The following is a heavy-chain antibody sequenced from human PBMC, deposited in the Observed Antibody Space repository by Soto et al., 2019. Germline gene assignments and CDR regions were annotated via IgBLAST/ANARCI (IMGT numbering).Heavy chain of an antibody. V-gene: IGHV1-69*12. J-gene: IGHJ6*02. CDR3: ARDKDRLQLGGDYYYILDV. D-gene: IGHD1-1*01. Sequence: QVQLVQSGAEVKKPGSSVKVSCKASGGTFSTSAISWVRQAPGQGLEWVGGIMPVFPTPDYAQNFQGRVTITADESTTTAYLELTSLRADDTAVYYCARDKDRLQLGGDYYYILDVWGQGTAITVSS. CDR1: GGTFSTSA. CDR2: IMPVFPTP.